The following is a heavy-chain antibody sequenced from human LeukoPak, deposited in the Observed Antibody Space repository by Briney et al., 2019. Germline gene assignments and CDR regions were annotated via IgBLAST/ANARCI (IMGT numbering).Heavy chain of an antibody. CDR3: AKDRAGDVYNYYFDY. Sequence: GGSLRLPCAASGFTFSNYAMSWVRQAPGKGLEWVSSIGASGASAYDADSVKGRFTISRDNSKNTLYLQLNSLRAEDTAIYYCAKDRAGDVYNYYFDYWGQGTLVTVSS. CDR1: GFTFSNYA. V-gene: IGHV3-23*01. CDR2: IGASGASA. D-gene: IGHD5-24*01. J-gene: IGHJ4*02.